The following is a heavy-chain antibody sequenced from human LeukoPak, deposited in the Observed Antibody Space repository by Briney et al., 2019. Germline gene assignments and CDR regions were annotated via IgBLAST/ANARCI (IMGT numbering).Heavy chain of an antibody. V-gene: IGHV3-30*09. J-gene: IGHJ4*02. CDR1: GFTFSSYA. CDR2: ISYDGSNK. D-gene: IGHD2/OR15-2a*01. CDR3: ARVNGILSQIDY. Sequence: GGSLRLSCAASGFTFSSYAMHWVRQAPGKGLEWVAVISYDGSNKYYADSVKGRFAISRDNSKNTLYLQTNSLRAEDTAVYYCARVNGILSQIDYWGQGTLVTVSS.